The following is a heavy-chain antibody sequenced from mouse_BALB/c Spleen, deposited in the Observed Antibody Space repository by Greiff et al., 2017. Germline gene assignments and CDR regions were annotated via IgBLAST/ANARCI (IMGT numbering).Heavy chain of an antibody. CDR1: GYTFTSYV. Sequence: VQLKESGPELVKPGASVKMSCKASGYTFTSYVMHWVKQKPGQGLEWIGYINPYNDGTKYNEKFKGKATLTSDKSSSTAYMELSSLTSEDSAVYYCANKYGNFGDYAMDYWGQGTSVTVSS. CDR2: INPYNDGT. J-gene: IGHJ4*01. V-gene: IGHV1-14*01. CDR3: ANKYGNFGDYAMDY. D-gene: IGHD2-10*02.